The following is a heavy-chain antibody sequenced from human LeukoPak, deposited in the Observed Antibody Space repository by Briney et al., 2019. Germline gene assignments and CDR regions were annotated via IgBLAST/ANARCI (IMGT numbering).Heavy chain of an antibody. Sequence: GGSLRLSCAASGFTFSSYGMNWVRQAPGKGLEWVSYISSSSSTIYYADSVKGRFTISRDNAKNSLYLQMNSLRDEDTAVYYCAKGRLLGAPWGMDVWGQGTTVTVSS. CDR3: AKGRLLGAPWGMDV. D-gene: IGHD1-26*01. CDR2: ISSSSSTI. J-gene: IGHJ6*02. V-gene: IGHV3-48*02. CDR1: GFTFSSYG.